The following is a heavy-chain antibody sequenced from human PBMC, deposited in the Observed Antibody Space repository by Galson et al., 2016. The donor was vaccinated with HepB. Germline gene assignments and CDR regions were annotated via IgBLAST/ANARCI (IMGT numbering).Heavy chain of an antibody. CDR3: VGEVGFFGEIV. CDR2: THHSRVT. Sequence: SETLSLTCTVSGGSIRSYYWNWIRQPPEKGFEWIGNTHHSRVTAYRSSLKSRATMTVDASSKQVSLKMTSVTAADSAVYYCVGEVGFFGEIVWGQGTTVTVSS. J-gene: IGHJ6*02. D-gene: IGHD3-10*01. V-gene: IGHV4-59*01. CDR1: GGSIRSYY.